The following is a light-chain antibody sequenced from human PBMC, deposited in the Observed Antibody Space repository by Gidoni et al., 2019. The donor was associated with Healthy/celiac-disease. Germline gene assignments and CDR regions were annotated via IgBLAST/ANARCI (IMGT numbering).Light chain of an antibody. CDR3: AAWYDSLNGYV. CDR2: SNN. V-gene: IGLV1-44*01. CDR1: SSNLGSNT. Sequence: HSVLTHPPSASGTPGPKATTSCSGSSSNLGSNTANCYQQLPGTAPKLLIHSNNQRPSGVPARFSGAKSGTSASLAISGLQSEEEADYYCAAWYDSLNGYVFGTGTKVTVL. J-gene: IGLJ1*01.